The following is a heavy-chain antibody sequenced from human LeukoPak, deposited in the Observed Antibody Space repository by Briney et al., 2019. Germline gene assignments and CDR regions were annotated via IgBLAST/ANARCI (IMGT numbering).Heavy chain of an antibody. CDR3: ARIAARLFYYYYYMDV. Sequence: PGGSLRLSCAASGFTVSSNYMSWVRQAPGKGLEWVSVIYSGGSTYYADSVKGRFTISRDNAKNSLYLQMNSLRAEDTALYYCARIAARLFYYYYYMDVWGKGTTVTVSS. V-gene: IGHV3-53*01. D-gene: IGHD6-6*01. CDR1: GFTVSSNY. CDR2: IYSGGST. J-gene: IGHJ6*03.